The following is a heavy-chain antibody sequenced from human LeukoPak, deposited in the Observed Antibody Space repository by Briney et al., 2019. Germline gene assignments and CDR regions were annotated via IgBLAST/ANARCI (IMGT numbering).Heavy chain of an antibody. Sequence: PSETLSLTCAVYGGSFSGYYWSWIRQPPGNGLEWIGEINHSGSTTYNPSLKSRVPISVDASKNQFSLKLSSVTAADTAVHYCARGKTSPYYYGSGSYTYWGQGTLVTVSS. D-gene: IGHD3-10*01. V-gene: IGHV4-34*01. CDR3: ARGKTSPYYYGSGSYTY. J-gene: IGHJ4*02. CDR2: INHSGST. CDR1: GGSFSGYY.